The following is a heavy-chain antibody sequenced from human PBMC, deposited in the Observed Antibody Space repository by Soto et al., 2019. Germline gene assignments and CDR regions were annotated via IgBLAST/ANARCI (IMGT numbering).Heavy chain of an antibody. Sequence: QLQLQESGSGLVKPSQTLSLTCAVSGGSISSGGSSWSWIRQPPGKGLERNGYTYHRGSPYYNPSLKYRVTISVDRSKNQFSLKLRSETAADTAVYYCARVPSPWGQGTLDTVSS. CDR3: ARVPSP. J-gene: IGHJ5*02. V-gene: IGHV4-30-2*01. CDR1: GGSISSGGSS. CDR2: TYHRGSP.